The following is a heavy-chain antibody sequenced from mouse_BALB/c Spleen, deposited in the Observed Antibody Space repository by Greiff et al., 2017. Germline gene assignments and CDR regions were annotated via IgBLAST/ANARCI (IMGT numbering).Heavy chain of an antibody. CDR3: AVSLLRLRDYFDY. CDR1: GYTFTSYW. D-gene: IGHD1-2*01. J-gene: IGHJ2*01. CDR2: INPSTGYT. V-gene: IGHV1-7*01. Sequence: QVQLKESGAELAKPGASVKMSCKASGYTFTSYWMHWVKQRPGQGLEWIGYINPSTGYTEYNQKFKDKATLTADKSSSTAYMQLSSLTSEDSAVYYCAVSLLRLRDYFDYWGQGTTLTVSS.